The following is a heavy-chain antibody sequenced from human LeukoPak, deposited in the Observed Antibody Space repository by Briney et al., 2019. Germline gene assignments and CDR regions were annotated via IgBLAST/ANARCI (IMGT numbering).Heavy chain of an antibody. CDR1: GFTFSSYS. V-gene: IGHV3-21*01. D-gene: IGHD5-24*01. CDR2: ISSSSSYI. CDR3: ASPSRDGYKGYFDC. Sequence: GGSLRLSCAASGFTFSSYSMNWVRQAPGKGLEWVSSISSSSSYIYYADSVKGRFTISRDNAKNSLYLQMNSLRAEDTAVYYCASPSRDGYKGYFDCWGQGTLVTVSS. J-gene: IGHJ4*02.